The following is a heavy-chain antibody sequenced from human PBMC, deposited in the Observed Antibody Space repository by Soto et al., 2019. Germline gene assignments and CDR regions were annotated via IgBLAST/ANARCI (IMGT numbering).Heavy chain of an antibody. CDR2: ISYDGSNK. J-gene: IGHJ6*02. Sequence: PGGSPRLSCAASEFSLSRESMHWVRQAPGKGLEWVAVISYDGSNKYYADSVKGRFTISRDNSKNTLYLQMNSLRAEDTAVYYCARALGGYYCYYGMDVWGQRTTVTVSS. CDR3: ARALGGYYCYYGMDV. V-gene: IGHV3-30-3*01. D-gene: IGHD3-10*01. CDR1: EFSLSRES.